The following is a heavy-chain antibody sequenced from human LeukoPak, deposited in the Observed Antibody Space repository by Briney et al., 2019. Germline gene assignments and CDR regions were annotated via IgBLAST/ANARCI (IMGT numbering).Heavy chain of an antibody. D-gene: IGHD3-3*01. Sequence: GASVKVSCKASGYTFTSYGISWVRQAPGQGLGWMGWISAYNGNTNYAQKLQGRVTMTTDTSTSTAYMELRSLRSDDTAVYYCARVLYRFLEWFYCFDPWGQGPLVTVSS. CDR2: ISAYNGNT. CDR1: GYTFTSYG. CDR3: ARVLYRFLEWFYCFDP. V-gene: IGHV1-18*01. J-gene: IGHJ5*02.